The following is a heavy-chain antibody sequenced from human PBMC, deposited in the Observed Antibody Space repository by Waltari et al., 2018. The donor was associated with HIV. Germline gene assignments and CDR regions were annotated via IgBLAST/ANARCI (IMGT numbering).Heavy chain of an antibody. D-gene: IGHD3-3*01. CDR3: ARSEWLLSDYYYYGMDV. CDR2: MNPNSGGT. Sequence: QVQLVQSGAEVKKPGASVKVSCKASGYTFTGYYMHWVRQAPGQGLEWMGWMNPNSGGTNFAQKLKGRVPMTRDTSISTAYMELSRLRSDDTAVYYCARSEWLLSDYYYYGMDVWGQGTTVTVSS. V-gene: IGHV1-2*02. CDR1: GYTFTGYY. J-gene: IGHJ6*02.